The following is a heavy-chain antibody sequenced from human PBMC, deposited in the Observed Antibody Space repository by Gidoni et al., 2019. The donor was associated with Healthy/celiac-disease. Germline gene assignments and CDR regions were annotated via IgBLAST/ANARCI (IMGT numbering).Heavy chain of an antibody. V-gene: IGHV4-39*01. CDR3: ASNVAGREIDY. Sequence: QLQLQESGPGLVKPSETLSLTCTVSGGSISSSSYYWGWIRQPPGKGLEWIGSIYYSGSTYYNPSLKSRVTISVDTSKNQFSLKLSSVTAADTAVYYCASNVAGREIDYWGQGTLVTVSS. CDR1: GGSISSSSYY. J-gene: IGHJ4*02. D-gene: IGHD6-19*01. CDR2: IYYSGST.